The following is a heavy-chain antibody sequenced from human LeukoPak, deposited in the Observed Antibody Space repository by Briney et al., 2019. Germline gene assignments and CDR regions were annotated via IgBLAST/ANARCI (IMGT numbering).Heavy chain of an antibody. J-gene: IGHJ4*02. V-gene: IGHV1-46*01. CDR1: GYTFTSYY. D-gene: IGHD1-1*01. CDR2: INPSGGST. Sequence: ASVKVSCKASGYTFTSYYMHWVRQAPGQGLEWMGIINPSGGSTSYAQKFQGRVTMTRDTSTSTVYMELNSLRAEDTAVFYCARQSPLDLYFDYWGQGTLVTVSS. CDR3: ARQSPLDLYFDY.